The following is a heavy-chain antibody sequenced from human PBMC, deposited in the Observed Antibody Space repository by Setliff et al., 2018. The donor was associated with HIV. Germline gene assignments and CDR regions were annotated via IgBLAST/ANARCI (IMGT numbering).Heavy chain of an antibody. Sequence: GGSLRLSCAASRFTLSSYWMSWARQAPGKGLEWVANIKEDGSEKYYVDSVKGRFTISRDNAKDSLYLQMNSLRAEDTALYYCARARGGNSEWSYWGQGTLVTVSS. CDR3: ARARGGNSEWSY. V-gene: IGHV3-7*01. CDR1: RFTLSSYW. J-gene: IGHJ4*02. D-gene: IGHD2-15*01. CDR2: IKEDGSEK.